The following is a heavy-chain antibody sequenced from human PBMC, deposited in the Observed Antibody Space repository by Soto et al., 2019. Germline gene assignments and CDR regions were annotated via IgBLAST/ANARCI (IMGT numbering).Heavy chain of an antibody. Sequence: QVQLVQSGAEGKKPGASVKVSCKASGYTFTSYYMHWVRQAPGQGLEWMGILNLSGGSTSYAQKFQGRVTMTRATSTSTVYMELSSLRSEDTAVYYCARDGRSEEVGVNWFDPWGQGTLVTVSS. CDR3: ARDGRSEEVGVNWFDP. D-gene: IGHD1-26*01. J-gene: IGHJ5*02. V-gene: IGHV1-46*01. CDR1: GYTFTSYY. CDR2: LNLSGGST.